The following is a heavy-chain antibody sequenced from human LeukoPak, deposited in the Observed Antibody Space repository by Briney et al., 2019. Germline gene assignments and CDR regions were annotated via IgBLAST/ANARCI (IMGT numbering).Heavy chain of an antibody. CDR2: INHSGST. CDR1: GGSFSGYY. Sequence: TSETLSLTCAVYGGSFSGYYWSWIRQPPGKGLEWIGEINHSGSTNYNPSLKSRVTISVDTSKNQFSLKLSSVTAADTAVYYCARWTSVVLGTKGGFDPWGQGTLVTVSS. J-gene: IGHJ5*02. D-gene: IGHD4-23*01. V-gene: IGHV4-34*01. CDR3: ARWTSVVLGTKGGFDP.